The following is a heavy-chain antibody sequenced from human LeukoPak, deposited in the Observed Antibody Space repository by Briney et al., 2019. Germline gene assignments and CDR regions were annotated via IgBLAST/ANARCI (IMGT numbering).Heavy chain of an antibody. CDR3: AGGIAMVRGGDV. V-gene: IGHV3-7*01. CDR1: GLTFSKYW. J-gene: IGHJ6*04. D-gene: IGHD3-10*01. Sequence: GGSLRLYCAAYGLTFSKYWMTWVRQAPGKGLEWVANIKQDGSEKNYVDSGKGRFTISRDNAKNSLYLQMNSLRVEDTAVYYCAGGIAMVRGGDVWGKGTTVTVSS. CDR2: IKQDGSEK.